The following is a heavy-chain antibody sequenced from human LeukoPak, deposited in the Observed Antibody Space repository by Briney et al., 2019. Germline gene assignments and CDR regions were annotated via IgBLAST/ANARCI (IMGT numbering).Heavy chain of an antibody. D-gene: IGHD6-13*01. CDR2: IYYSGST. Sequence: PSETLSLTCTVSGGSISSYYWSWIRQPPGKGLEWIGYIYYSGSTNYDPSLKSRVTISVDTSKNQFSLKLGSVTAADTAVYYCARMIAAAGSYYYGMDVWGQGTTATVSS. V-gene: IGHV4-59*01. J-gene: IGHJ6*02. CDR1: GGSISSYY. CDR3: ARMIAAAGSYYYGMDV.